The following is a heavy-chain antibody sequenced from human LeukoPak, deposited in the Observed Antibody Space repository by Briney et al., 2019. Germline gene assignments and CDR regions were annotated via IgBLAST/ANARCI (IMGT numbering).Heavy chain of an antibody. J-gene: IGHJ6*03. D-gene: IGHD6-19*01. CDR1: GYTFSNYY. CDR2: IGGST. V-gene: IGHV1-46*01. CDR3: ARAMWRSGSGIYYYYYYYMDV. Sequence: ASVKVSCKASGYTFSNYYIHWVRQAPGQGLEWMGIIGGSTNYAQKFQGRVTMTRDTSTSTVYMELSSLRSEDTAVYYCARAMWRSGSGIYYYYYYYMDVWGKGTTVTVSS.